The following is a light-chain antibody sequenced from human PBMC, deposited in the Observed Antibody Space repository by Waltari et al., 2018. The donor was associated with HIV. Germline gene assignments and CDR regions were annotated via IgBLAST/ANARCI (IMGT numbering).Light chain of an antibody. Sequence: IVLTQSPLSLPVTTGQPASISCKSSQSLLHSDGKTYLYWYLQRPGQPPQRLINEVSNRFSRVPDRFSGGGSGTEFSLNISRVEAEDVGTYYCMQSIQLPLTFGGGTKVEIK. CDR3: MQSIQLPLT. CDR1: QSLLHSDGKTY. J-gene: IGKJ4*01. V-gene: IGKV2D-29*01. CDR2: EVS.